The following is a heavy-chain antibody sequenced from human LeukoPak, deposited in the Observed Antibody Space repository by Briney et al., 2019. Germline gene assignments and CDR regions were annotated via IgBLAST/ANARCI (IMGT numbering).Heavy chain of an antibody. J-gene: IGHJ4*02. CDR3: ARAPQPSYYDFWSGYFFDY. CDR2: IIPIFGTA. CDR1: GYTFTSYA. Sequence: ASVKVSCKASGYTFTSYAISWVRQAPGQGLEWMGGIIPIFGTANYAQKFQGRVTITADESTSTAYMELSSLRSEDTAVYYCARAPQPSYYDFWSGYFFDYWGQGTLVTVSS. D-gene: IGHD3-3*01. V-gene: IGHV1-69*13.